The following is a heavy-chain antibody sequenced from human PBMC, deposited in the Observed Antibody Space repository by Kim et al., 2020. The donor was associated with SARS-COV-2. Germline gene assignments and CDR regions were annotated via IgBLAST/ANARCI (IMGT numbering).Heavy chain of an antibody. CDR1: GFTFSNYD. J-gene: IGHJ4*02. Sequence: GGSLRLSCAASGFTFSNYDMSWVRQAPGKGLEWVSLISSSGTGTYYADSVKGRFTISRDNSNNTVYLQINSLRAEDTAVYYCARGGRLADWGQGTLVTVSS. D-gene: IGHD6-19*01. CDR3: ARGGRLAD. CDR2: ISSSGTGT. V-gene: IGHV3-23*01.